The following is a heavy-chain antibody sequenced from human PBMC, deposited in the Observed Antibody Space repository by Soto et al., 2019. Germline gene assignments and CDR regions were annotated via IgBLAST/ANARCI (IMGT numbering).Heavy chain of an antibody. CDR1: GGSISSGGFY. CDR3: ARDGSGIEYFQR. J-gene: IGHJ1*01. V-gene: IGHV4-31*03. D-gene: IGHD3-10*01. Sequence: QVQLQESGPGLVKPSQTLSLTCTVSGGSISSGGFYWTWIRQHPGKGLEWIGYIYHSGSTYYTPSLKSRVTISVDTSKNQCCLNLSSGTGADTAVYYCARDGSGIEYFQRWGQGTLVTVSS. CDR2: IYHSGST.